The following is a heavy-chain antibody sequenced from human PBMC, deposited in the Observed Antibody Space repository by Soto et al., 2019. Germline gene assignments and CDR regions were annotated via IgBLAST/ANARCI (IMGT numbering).Heavy chain of an antibody. V-gene: IGHV3-53*01. Sequence: VQLVESGGGLMQPGGSLRLSCAASGFSVNSNFMNWVRKAPGKGLEWVSFTPRTGTTLYADSVRGRLTVSRDDSNNAAYLQMNSLTVDDTAVYYCRAWLLAESFDVWGPGTMVTVSA. D-gene: IGHD2-21*02. J-gene: IGHJ3*01. CDR1: GFSVNSNF. CDR3: RAWLLAESFDV. CDR2: TPRTGTT.